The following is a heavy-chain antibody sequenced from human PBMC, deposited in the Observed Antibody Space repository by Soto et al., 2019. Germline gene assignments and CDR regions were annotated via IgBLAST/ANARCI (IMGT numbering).Heavy chain of an antibody. D-gene: IGHD6-6*01. CDR1: GFTVSSDY. V-gene: IGHV3-53*01. CDR3: ARGVSSSRAYYYGMDV. Sequence: GGSLRLSCAASGFTVSSDYMSWVRQAPGKGLEWVSVIYSGGSTYYADSVKGRFTISRDNSKNTLYLQMNSLRAEDTAVYYRARGVSSSRAYYYGMDVWGQGTTVTV. CDR2: IYSGGST. J-gene: IGHJ6*02.